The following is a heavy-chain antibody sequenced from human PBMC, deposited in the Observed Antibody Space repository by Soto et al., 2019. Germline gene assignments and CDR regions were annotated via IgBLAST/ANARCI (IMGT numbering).Heavy chain of an antibody. CDR3: ARRPDYYASSGTFDY. J-gene: IGHJ4*02. V-gene: IGHV4-4*02. CDR1: GGSISSNNW. CDR2: IYHSGST. Sequence: QVQLQESGPGLVKPSGTLSLTCAVSGGSISSNNWWSWVRQPPGKGLEWIGEIYHSGSTNYNPSLESRVTILVDKSKNQFSLNLSSVTAADTAVYYCARRPDYYASSGTFDYWGQGTLVTVSS. D-gene: IGHD3-22*01.